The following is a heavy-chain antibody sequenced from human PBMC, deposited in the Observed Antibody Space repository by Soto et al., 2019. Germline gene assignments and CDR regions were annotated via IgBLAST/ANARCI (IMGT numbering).Heavy chain of an antibody. CDR2: INSGRSST. CDR3: AASRSYCLDY. V-gene: IGHV3-74*01. CDR1: GFTFSSYW. D-gene: IGHD3-10*01. J-gene: IGHJ4*02. Sequence: PGGSLRLSCAASGFTFSSYWMHWVRQAPGKGLVWVSRINSGRSSTDYADSVKGRFTISRDNAKNILYLQMNSLRAEDTALYYCAASRSYCLDYWGQGTLVTVSS.